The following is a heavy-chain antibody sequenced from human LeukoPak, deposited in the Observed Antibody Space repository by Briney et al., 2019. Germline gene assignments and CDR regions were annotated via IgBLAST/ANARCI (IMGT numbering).Heavy chain of an antibody. CDR2: IKQDGSEK. CDR3: AKAFRYYYCGMDV. Sequence: GGSLRLSCAASGFTFSSYWMSWVRQAPGKGLEWVANIKQDGSEKYYVDSVKGRSTISRDNAKNSLYLQMNSLRAEDTAVYYCAKAFRYYYCGMDVWGQGTTVTVSS. V-gene: IGHV3-7*01. J-gene: IGHJ6*02. CDR1: GFTFSSYW.